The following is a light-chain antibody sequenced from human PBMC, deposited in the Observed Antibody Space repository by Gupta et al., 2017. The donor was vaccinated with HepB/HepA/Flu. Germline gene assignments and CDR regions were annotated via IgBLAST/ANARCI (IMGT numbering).Light chain of an antibody. CDR2: LGS. V-gene: IGKV2-28*01. CDR3: RQALQTLWT. CDR1: QSLLHSNGYNY. Sequence: DIVMTQSPLSLPVTPGEPASISCRSSQSLLHSNGYNYLDWYLQKPGQSPQLLIYLGSNRASGVPDRFSGSGSGTDFTLKISREEAEDVGVYYCRQALQTLWTFGQGTKVEIK. J-gene: IGKJ1*01.